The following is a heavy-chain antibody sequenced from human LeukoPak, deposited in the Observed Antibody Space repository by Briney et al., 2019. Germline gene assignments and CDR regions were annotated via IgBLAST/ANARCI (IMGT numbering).Heavy chain of an antibody. CDR1: GGSISSGTYY. J-gene: IGHJ4*02. D-gene: IGHD6-19*01. CDR2: VYYSGST. Sequence: KPSETLSLTCTVSGGSISSGTYYWGWIRQPPGKGLQWIGSVYYSGSTYYNPSLQSRVTISVDTSKNQFSLKLSSVTAADTAVYYCARAGGSGLIDYWGQGTLVTVSS. CDR3: ARAGGSGLIDY. V-gene: IGHV4-39*07.